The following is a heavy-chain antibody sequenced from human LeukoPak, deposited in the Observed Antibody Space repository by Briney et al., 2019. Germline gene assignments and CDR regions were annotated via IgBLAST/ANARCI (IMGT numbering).Heavy chain of an antibody. Sequence: PGESLKISCKGSGYSFTSYWIGWVRQMPGKGLEWMGIIYPGDSDTRYSPSFQGQVTISADKSISTAYLQWSSLKASGTAMYYCARRAFTSYYYDSSGYADYWGQGTLVTVSS. CDR1: GYSFTSYW. CDR3: ARRAFTSYYYDSSGYADY. D-gene: IGHD3-22*01. J-gene: IGHJ4*02. CDR2: IYPGDSDT. V-gene: IGHV5-51*01.